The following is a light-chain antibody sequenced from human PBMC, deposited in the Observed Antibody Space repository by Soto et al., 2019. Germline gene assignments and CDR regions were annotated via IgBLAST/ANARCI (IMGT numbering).Light chain of an antibody. CDR3: LQQNTSPYT. Sequence: DIQMTQSPSSLSASVGDRVTITCRASQGISNLLGWFQHKPGKAPKRLIYAASSLQGGVPSRFSGRGSGKEFTLTTTGLQPKVFEDYYCLQQNTSPYTFGRGPKRE. V-gene: IGKV1-17*01. CDR2: AAS. J-gene: IGKJ2*01. CDR1: QGISNL.